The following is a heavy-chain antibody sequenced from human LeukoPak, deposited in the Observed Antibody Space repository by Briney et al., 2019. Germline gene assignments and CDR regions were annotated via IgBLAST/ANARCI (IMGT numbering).Heavy chain of an antibody. CDR2: IKQDGSEK. CDR1: RFTFSSYW. Sequence: PGGSLRLSCAASRFTFSSYWMSWVRQAPGKGLEWVANIKQDGSEKYYVDSVKGRFTISRDNAKNSLYLQMNSLRAEDTAVYYCARVRGSYCLDYWGQGTLVTVSS. D-gene: IGHD1-26*01. V-gene: IGHV3-7*01. CDR3: ARVRGSYCLDY. J-gene: IGHJ4*02.